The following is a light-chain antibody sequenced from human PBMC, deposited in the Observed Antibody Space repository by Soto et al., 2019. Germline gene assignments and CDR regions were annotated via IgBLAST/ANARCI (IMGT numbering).Light chain of an antibody. CDR1: QSVRSS. V-gene: IGKV3-15*01. J-gene: IGKJ1*01. CDR3: QQYNDWPPWT. CDR2: GVS. Sequence: EIVMTQSPATLSVSPGERATLSCRASQSVRSSLAWYQQKPGQAPRLLIYGVSTRATGIPARFSGSGSGTEFTLTISSLQSEDFEVYYCQQYNDWPPWTFGQWTKVEIK.